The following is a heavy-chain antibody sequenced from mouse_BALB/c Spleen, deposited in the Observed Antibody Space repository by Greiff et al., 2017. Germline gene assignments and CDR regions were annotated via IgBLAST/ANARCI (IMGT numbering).Heavy chain of an antibody. CDR1: GFTFSDFY. D-gene: IGHD2-2*01. Sequence: NVVESGGGLVQPGGSLRLSCATSGFTFSDFYMEWVRQPPGKRLEWIAASRNKANDYTTEYSASVKGRFIVSRDTSQSILYLQMNALRAEDTAIYYCARDDGYDDGFAYWGQGTLVTVSA. CDR2: SRNKANDYTT. J-gene: IGHJ3*01. V-gene: IGHV7-1*02. CDR3: ARDDGYDDGFAY.